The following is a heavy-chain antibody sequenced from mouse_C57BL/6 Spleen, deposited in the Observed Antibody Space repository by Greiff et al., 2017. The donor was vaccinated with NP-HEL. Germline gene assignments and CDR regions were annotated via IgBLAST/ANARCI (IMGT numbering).Heavy chain of an antibody. Sequence: EVQVVESGGDLVKPGGSLKLSCAASGFTFSSYGMSWVRQTPDKRLEWVATISSGGSYTYYPDSVKGRFTISRDNAKNTLYLQMSSLKSEDTAMYYCASLYSNEDYYAMDYWGQGTSVTVSS. CDR3: ASLYSNEDYYAMDY. CDR1: GFTFSSYG. CDR2: ISSGGSYT. V-gene: IGHV5-6*01. J-gene: IGHJ4*01. D-gene: IGHD2-5*01.